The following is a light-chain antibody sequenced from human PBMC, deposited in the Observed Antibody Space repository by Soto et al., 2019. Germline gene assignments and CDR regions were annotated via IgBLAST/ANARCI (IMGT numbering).Light chain of an antibody. Sequence: DMHMTQTPSSLSASVGDRVTITCRASQSISNYLNWYQHKPGKAPKVLIYAASSLESGVPSRFTGSGSGTDFSLTITXLQPEDFATYYCQPGYSMTYSFGQGT. CDR1: QSISNY. CDR2: AAS. V-gene: IGKV1-39*01. CDR3: QPGYSMTYS. J-gene: IGKJ2*03.